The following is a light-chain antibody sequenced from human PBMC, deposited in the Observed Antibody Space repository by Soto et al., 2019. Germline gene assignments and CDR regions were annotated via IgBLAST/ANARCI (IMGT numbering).Light chain of an antibody. J-gene: IGKJ4*01. CDR2: DPS. V-gene: IGKV3-11*01. CDR3: QHRANWPIT. Sequence: EIVLTQSPATLSLSPGERATLSCRASQSVRSHLVWYQQKPGRAPRLLIYDPSNRATGIPARFSGSGSGTDFTLTISSLEPEDFAVYYCQHRANWPITFGGGTKVEIK. CDR1: QSVRSH.